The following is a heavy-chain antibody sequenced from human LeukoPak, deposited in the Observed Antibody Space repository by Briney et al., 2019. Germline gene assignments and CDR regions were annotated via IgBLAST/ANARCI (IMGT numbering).Heavy chain of an antibody. J-gene: IGHJ4*02. CDR2: INPNSGST. CDR3: ARDLGGDY. V-gene: IGHV1-2*02. CDR1: GYTFTGYY. Sequence: ASVTVSCKASGYTFTGYYMHWVRQAPGQGLEWMGWINPNSGSTNYAQKFQGRVTMTRDTSISTAYMELSRLRSDDTAVYYCARDLGGDYWGQGTLVTVAS.